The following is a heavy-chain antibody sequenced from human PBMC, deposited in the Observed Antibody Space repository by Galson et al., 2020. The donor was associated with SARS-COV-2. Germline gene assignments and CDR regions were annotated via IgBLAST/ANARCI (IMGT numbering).Heavy chain of an antibody. CDR1: GGSVSDSSYF. D-gene: IGHD4-17*01. Sequence: ASETLSLTCTVSGGSVSDSSYFWGWIRQSPVKGLEWIGSVYYNGNTYLNPSLRSRISMAVDTSNNQFSLRLSSMTAADTAVYYCARVYGDYGGGWIVGYWGQGALVTVSA. CDR3: ARVYGDYGGGWIVGY. CDR2: VYYNGNT. V-gene: IGHV4-39*01. J-gene: IGHJ1*01.